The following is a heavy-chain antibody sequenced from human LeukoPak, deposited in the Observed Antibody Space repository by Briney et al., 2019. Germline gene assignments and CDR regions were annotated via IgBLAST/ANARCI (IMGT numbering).Heavy chain of an antibody. Sequence: SETLSLTCTVSGGSISSSSYYWGWIRQPPGKGLEWIGEINHTGSTNCNPSLKSRLTISVDTSKNHFSLNLSSVTAADTAMYFCARGLYYSGSGRTFDSWGQGTLVTVSS. CDR1: GGSISSSSYY. D-gene: IGHD3-10*01. CDR2: INHTGST. CDR3: ARGLYYSGSGRTFDS. V-gene: IGHV4-39*02. J-gene: IGHJ4*02.